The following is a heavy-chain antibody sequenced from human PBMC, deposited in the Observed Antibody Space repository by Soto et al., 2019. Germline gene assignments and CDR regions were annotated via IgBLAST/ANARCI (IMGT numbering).Heavy chain of an antibody. CDR1: GGSISSYY. CDR2: INYLGSI. CDR3: ARGGISHWAYFYYMDV. V-gene: IGHV4-59*12. Sequence: SETLSLTCTVSGGSISSYYWSWIRQPPGKALEWIGYINYLGSINYNPSLKSRVTMSVYTSKFQFSLTLNSVTAADTATYYCARGGISHWAYFYYMDVWDRGTTVTVSS. J-gene: IGHJ6*03. D-gene: IGHD2-21*01.